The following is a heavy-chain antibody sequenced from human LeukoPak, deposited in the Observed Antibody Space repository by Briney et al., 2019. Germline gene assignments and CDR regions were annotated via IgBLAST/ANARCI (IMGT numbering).Heavy chain of an antibody. D-gene: IGHD1-7*01. Sequence: PSETLSLTCAVYGGSFSGYYWSRIRQHPGKGLEWIGYIYYSGSTYYNPSLKSRVTISVDTSKNQFSLKLSSVTAADTAVYYCARGDNWNYVFYWGQGTLVTVSS. CDR2: IYYSGST. V-gene: IGHV4-31*11. CDR1: GGSFSGYY. J-gene: IGHJ4*02. CDR3: ARGDNWNYVFY.